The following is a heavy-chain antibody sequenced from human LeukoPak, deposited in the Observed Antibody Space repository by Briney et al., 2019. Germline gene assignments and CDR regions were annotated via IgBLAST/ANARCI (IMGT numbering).Heavy chain of an antibody. D-gene: IGHD3-22*01. CDR3: VREASTSYYDSSGYYRQTETFDV. CDR1: GGSISSYY. CDR2: IYYSGST. Sequence: PSETLSLTCTVSGGSISSYYWSWIRQPPGKGLEWIGYIYYSGSTNYNPSLKSRVTISIDTSKNQVSLKLRSVTAADTAMYFCVREASTSYYDSSGYYRQTETFDVWGQGTMVTVSS. J-gene: IGHJ3*01. V-gene: IGHV4-59*01.